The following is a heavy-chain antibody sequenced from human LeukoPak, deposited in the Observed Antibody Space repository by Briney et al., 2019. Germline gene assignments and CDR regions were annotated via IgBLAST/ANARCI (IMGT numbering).Heavy chain of an antibody. CDR2: MSSDNGNT. D-gene: IGHD5-12*01. Sequence: ASVKVSCKTSGHSINTFGITWVRQAPGQGLEWIGWMSSDNGNTNYADKFQGRVTITRDTSRTTAYMELRSLRSDDTAVYFCVNVAKGRYFFYYMDVWGAGTTVTVSS. V-gene: IGHV1-18*01. J-gene: IGHJ6*03. CDR3: VNVAKGRYFFYYMDV. CDR1: GHSINTFG.